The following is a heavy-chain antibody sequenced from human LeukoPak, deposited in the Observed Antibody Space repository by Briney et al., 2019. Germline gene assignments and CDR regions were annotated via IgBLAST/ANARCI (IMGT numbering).Heavy chain of an antibody. CDR3: ARLGRTSYWYFDL. J-gene: IGHJ2*01. CDR2: IYYSGST. D-gene: IGHD2-2*01. V-gene: IGHV4-59*08. Sequence: SGTLSLPFPGSGVSISSYYWGLIRAPPGEGLEGIGYIYYSGSTNYNPSLKSRVTISVDTSKNQFSLKLSSVTAADTAVYYCARLGRTSYWYFDLWGRGTLVTVSS. CDR1: GVSISSYY.